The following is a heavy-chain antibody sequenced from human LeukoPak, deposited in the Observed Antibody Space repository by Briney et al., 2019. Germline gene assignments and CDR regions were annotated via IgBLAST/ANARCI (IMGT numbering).Heavy chain of an antibody. CDR3: ARARYCSGGSCATFDY. Sequence: GASVKVSCKASGYTFTVYYMHWVRQAPGQGLGWMGWINPNSGGTNYAQKFQGWVTITRDTSISTAYMELSRLRSDDTAVYYCARARYCSGGSCATFDYWGQGTLVTVSS. J-gene: IGHJ4*02. CDR2: INPNSGGT. D-gene: IGHD2-15*01. CDR1: GYTFTVYY. V-gene: IGHV1-2*04.